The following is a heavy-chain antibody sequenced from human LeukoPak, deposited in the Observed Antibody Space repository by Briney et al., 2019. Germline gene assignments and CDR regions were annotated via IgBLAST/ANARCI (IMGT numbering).Heavy chain of an antibody. Sequence: GGSLRLSCAASGFTFSSYGMHWVRQAPGKGLEWVAVISYDGSNKYYADSVKGRFTISRDNSKNTLYLQMNSLRAEDTAVYYCARGWKFDSYWGQGTLVTVSS. D-gene: IGHD3-22*01. J-gene: IGHJ4*02. V-gene: IGHV3-30*03. CDR3: ARGWKFDSY. CDR2: ISYDGSNK. CDR1: GFTFSSYG.